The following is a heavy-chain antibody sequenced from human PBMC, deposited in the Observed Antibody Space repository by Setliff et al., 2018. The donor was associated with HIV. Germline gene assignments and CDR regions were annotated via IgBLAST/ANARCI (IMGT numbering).Heavy chain of an antibody. CDR3: ARCPSNHMTQAGKKTFYYHYMDV. J-gene: IGHJ6*03. CDR1: GGSMSGYY. CDR2: IYSSGST. V-gene: IGHV4-4*07. D-gene: IGHD6-13*01. Sequence: SETLSLTCSVSGGSMSGYYWNWIRQPAGQGLEWIGRIYSSGSTNYNPSLRSRVIISVDTSKNQFSLTLVSVTAADTALYYCARCPSNHMTQAGKKTFYYHYMDVWGKGTTVTVSS.